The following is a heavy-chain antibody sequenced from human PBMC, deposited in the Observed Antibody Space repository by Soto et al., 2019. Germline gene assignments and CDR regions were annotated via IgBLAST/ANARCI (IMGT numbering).Heavy chain of an antibody. CDR2: IIPIFGTA. V-gene: IGHV1-69*13. CDR3: ARGFYDSSVLLDYYYYYGMAV. Sequence: GAAVKVSCKASGGTFSSYAISWVRQAPGQGLEWMGGIIPIFGTANYAQKFQGRVTITADESTSTAYMELSSLRSEDTAVYYCARGFYDSSVLLDYYYYYGMAVWAQGTTVTGSS. D-gene: IGHD3-22*01. J-gene: IGHJ6*02. CDR1: GGTFSSYA.